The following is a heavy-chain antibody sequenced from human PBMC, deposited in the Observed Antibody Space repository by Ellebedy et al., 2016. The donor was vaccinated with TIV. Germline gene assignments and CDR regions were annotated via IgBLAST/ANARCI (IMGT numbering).Heavy chain of an antibody. CDR3: ARDLFTYSGSHNWFDP. J-gene: IGHJ5*02. CDR2: ISYDGSNK. Sequence: GESLKISXAASGFTFSSYAMHWVRQAPGRGLEWVAVISYDGSNKYYADSVKGRFTISRDNSKNTLYLQMNSLRAEDTAVYYCARDLFTYSGSHNWFDPWGQGTLVTVSS. V-gene: IGHV3-30-3*01. D-gene: IGHD3-10*01. CDR1: GFTFSSYA.